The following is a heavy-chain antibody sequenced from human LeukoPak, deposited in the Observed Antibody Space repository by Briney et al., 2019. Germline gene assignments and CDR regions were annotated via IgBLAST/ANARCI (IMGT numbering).Heavy chain of an antibody. CDR1: GGTFSSYA. V-gene: IGHV1-69*04. Sequence: GASVKVSCKASGGTFSSYAISWVRQAPGQGLEWMGRIIPILGIANYAQKFQGRVTITADKSTSAAYMELSSLRSEDTAVYYCARTSYYDSSGYLFDYWGQGTLVTVPS. CDR3: ARTSYYDSSGYLFDY. CDR2: IIPILGIA. J-gene: IGHJ4*02. D-gene: IGHD3-22*01.